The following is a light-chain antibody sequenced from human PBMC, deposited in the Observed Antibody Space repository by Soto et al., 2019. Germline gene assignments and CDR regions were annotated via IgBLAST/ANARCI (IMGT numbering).Light chain of an antibody. CDR1: QSLLHSNGYNY. CDR2: LGS. Sequence: VLTQSPHYLPVTPGEPASISCRSSQSLLHSNGYNYLDWYLQKPGQSPQLLIYLGSNRASGVPDRFSGSGSGTDFTLKISRVEAEDVGVYYCMQALQTPTFGQGTKV. J-gene: IGKJ1*01. V-gene: IGKV2-28*01. CDR3: MQALQTPT.